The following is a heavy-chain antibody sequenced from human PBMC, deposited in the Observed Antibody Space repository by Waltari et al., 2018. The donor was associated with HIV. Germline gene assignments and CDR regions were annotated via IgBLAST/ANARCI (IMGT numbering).Heavy chain of an antibody. CDR3: SKEGGRTGSPFAS. CDR2: ISFHGSNQ. D-gene: IGHD1-1*01. CDR1: GFSFRTSG. V-gene: IGHV3-30*18. Sequence: QVRLVESGGGVVQPGKSLRLSCAASGFSFRTSGMHWVRQAPGKGLEWVAVISFHGSNQYYADSVKGRFTISRDNSKNTLYLEMTSLRVEDTSIYYCSKEGGRTGSPFASWGRGTLVSVSS. J-gene: IGHJ5*01.